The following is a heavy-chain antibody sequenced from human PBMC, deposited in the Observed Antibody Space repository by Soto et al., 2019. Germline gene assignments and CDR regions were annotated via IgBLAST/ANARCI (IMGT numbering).Heavy chain of an antibody. J-gene: IGHJ3*02. Sequence: EVQLVESGGGLVKPGGSLRLCCAASGFTFSSYSMNWVRQAPGKGLEWVSSISSSSSYIHYADSAKGRFTISRDNAKNSLYLQMNTLRAEDTAVYYCARAIATFGAFDIWGQGTMVTVSS. CDR2: ISSSSSYI. D-gene: IGHD3-10*01. CDR3: ARAIATFGAFDI. CDR1: GFTFSSYS. V-gene: IGHV3-21*01.